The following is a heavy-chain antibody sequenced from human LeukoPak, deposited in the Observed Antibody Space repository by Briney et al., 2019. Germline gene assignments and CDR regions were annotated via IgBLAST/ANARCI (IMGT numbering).Heavy chain of an antibody. J-gene: IGHJ4*02. CDR3: ARMTYYYDSSGYSHSDY. CDR2: ISSSSSYI. D-gene: IGHD3-22*01. CDR1: GFTFSSYS. V-gene: IGHV3-21*01. Sequence: GGSLRLSCAASGFTFSSYSMNWVRQAPGKGLEWVSSISSSSSYIYYADSVKGRFTISRDNAENSLYLQMNSLRAEDTAVYYCARMTYYYDSSGYSHSDYWGQGTLVTVSS.